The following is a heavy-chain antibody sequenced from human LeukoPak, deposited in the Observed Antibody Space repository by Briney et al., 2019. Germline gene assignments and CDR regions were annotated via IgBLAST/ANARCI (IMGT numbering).Heavy chain of an antibody. D-gene: IGHD3-10*01. Sequence: SVKVSCKASGFTFTSSAVQWVRQARGQRLEWIGWIVVGSGNTNYAQKFQERVTITRDMSTSTAYMELSSLRSEDTAVYYCARDQVVRGVFDYYYYGMDVWGQGTTVTVSS. CDR3: ARDQVVRGVFDYYYYGMDV. J-gene: IGHJ6*02. CDR2: IVVGSGNT. V-gene: IGHV1-58*01. CDR1: GFTFTSSA.